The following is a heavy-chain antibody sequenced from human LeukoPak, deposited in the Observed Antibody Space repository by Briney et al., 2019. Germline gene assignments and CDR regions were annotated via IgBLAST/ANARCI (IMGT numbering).Heavy chain of an antibody. CDR1: GGSISSSSYY. J-gene: IGHJ3*02. CDR3: ARPSLIHSYGDAFDI. Sequence: SETLSLTCTVSGGSISSSSYYWGWIRQPPGKGLGWIGSIYYSGSTYYNPPLKSRVTISVDTSKNQFSLKLSSVTAADTAVYYCARPSLIHSYGDAFDIWGQGTMVTVSS. D-gene: IGHD5-18*01. V-gene: IGHV4-39*01. CDR2: IYYSGST.